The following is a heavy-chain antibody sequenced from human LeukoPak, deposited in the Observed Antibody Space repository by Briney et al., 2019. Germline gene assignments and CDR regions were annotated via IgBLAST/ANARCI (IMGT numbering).Heavy chain of an antibody. D-gene: IGHD3-10*01. CDR2: LYLSGTT. V-gene: IGHV4-4*07. Sequence: SETLSLTCSVSGDSISTYSWSWIRQPAGKGLEWIGRLYLSGTTNYNPSLKSRVTMSVDTSKNQFSLKLSSVTAADTAVYYCARRVSVRAYYYMDVWGKGTTVTISS. J-gene: IGHJ6*03. CDR3: ARRVSVRAYYYMDV. CDR1: GDSISTYS.